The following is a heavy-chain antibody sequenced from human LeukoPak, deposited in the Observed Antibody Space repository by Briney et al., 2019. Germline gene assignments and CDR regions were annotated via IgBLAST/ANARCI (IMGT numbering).Heavy chain of an antibody. CDR3: ARRDYYGSGPHNWFDP. D-gene: IGHD3-10*01. CDR1: GGSFSGYY. CDR2: INHSGST. J-gene: IGHJ5*02. V-gene: IGHV4-34*01. Sequence: PSETLSLTCAVYGGSFSGYYWSWIRQPPGKGLEWIGEINHSGSTNYNPSLKSRVTISVDTSKNQFSLKLSSVTAADTAVYYCARRDYYGSGPHNWFDPWGQGTLVTVSS.